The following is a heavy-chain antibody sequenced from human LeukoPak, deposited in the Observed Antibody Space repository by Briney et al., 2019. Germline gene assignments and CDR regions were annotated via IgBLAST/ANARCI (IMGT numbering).Heavy chain of an antibody. V-gene: IGHV3-7*01. D-gene: IGHD3-10*01. CDR3: ARLLVYNSGGEAFDY. Sequence: GGSLRLSCAASGFTVSSNYMSWVRQAPGKGLEWVANIKQDGSEKYYVDSVKGRFTISRDNAKNSLYLQMNSLRAEDTAVYYCARLLVYNSGGEAFDYWGPGTLVTVSS. CDR1: GFTVSSNY. J-gene: IGHJ4*02. CDR2: IKQDGSEK.